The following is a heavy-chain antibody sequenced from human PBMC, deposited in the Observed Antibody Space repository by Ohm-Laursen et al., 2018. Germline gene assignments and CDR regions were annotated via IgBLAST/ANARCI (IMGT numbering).Heavy chain of an antibody. D-gene: IGHD3-16*02. CDR1: GFTFSNAW. CDR2: IKSKTDGGTT. Sequence: SLRLSCAASGFTFSNAWMSWVRQAPGKGLEWVGRIKSKTDGGTTDYAAPVKGRFTISRHDSKNTLYLQLNSLKTEDTAVYYCTTDQLYYLWGSYRPSPHFDYWGQGTLVTVSS. J-gene: IGHJ4*02. V-gene: IGHV3-15*01. CDR3: TTDQLYYLWGSYRPSPHFDY.